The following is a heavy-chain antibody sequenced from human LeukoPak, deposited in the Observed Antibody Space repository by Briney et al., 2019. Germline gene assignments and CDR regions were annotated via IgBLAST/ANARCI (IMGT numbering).Heavy chain of an antibody. CDR1: GGSISSSNW. V-gene: IGHV4-4*02. CDR2: IYHSANT. Sequence: PSETLSLTCAVSGGSISSSNWWSWVRQPPGKGLEWVGEIYHSANTYYNPSLEGRVTISIDKSKNHFSLKLSSVTAADTAVYYCARVDGDYFDYWGQGTLVTVSS. J-gene: IGHJ4*02. CDR3: ARVDGDYFDY. D-gene: IGHD4-17*01.